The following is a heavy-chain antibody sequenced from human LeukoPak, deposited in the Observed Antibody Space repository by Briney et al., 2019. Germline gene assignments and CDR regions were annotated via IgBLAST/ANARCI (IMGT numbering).Heavy chain of an antibody. D-gene: IGHD6-19*01. J-gene: IGHJ4*02. V-gene: IGHV3-21*01. CDR2: ISSSSSYI. CDR1: GFTFSSYS. CDR3: ARDRGGPYSSGQNPFDY. Sequence: GRSLRLSCAASGFTFSSYSMNWVRQAPGKGLEWVSSISSSSSYIYYADSVKGRFTISRDNAKNPPYLQMNSLRAEDTAVYYCARDRGGPYSSGQNPFDYWGQGTLVTVSS.